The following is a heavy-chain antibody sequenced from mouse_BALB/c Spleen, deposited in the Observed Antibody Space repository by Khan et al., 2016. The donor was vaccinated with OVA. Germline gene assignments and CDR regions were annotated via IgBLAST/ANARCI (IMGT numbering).Heavy chain of an antibody. D-gene: IGHD1-2*01. CDR3: ARGGGTAPFAY. CDR2: ISDLAYSI. CDR1: GFTFSDYG. J-gene: IGHJ3*01. Sequence: EVELVESGGGLVQPGGSRNLSCAASGFTFSDYGMAWVRQAPGQGPEWVAFISDLAYSIYYADTVTGRFTISRENVKNTLYLEMSSLRSEDTAVYYCARGGGTAPFAYWGQGTLVTVSA. V-gene: IGHV5-15*02.